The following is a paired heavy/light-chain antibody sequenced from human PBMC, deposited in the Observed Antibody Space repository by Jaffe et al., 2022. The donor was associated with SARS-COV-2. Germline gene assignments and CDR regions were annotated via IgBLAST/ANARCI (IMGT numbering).Heavy chain of an antibody. V-gene: IGHV3-73*02. J-gene: IGHJ4*02. CDR3: CRQLPGSGSLFN. CDR1: GFTFSDSP. Sequence: EVQLVESGGGLVQPGGSLKLSCAASGFTFSDSPIHWVRQAPGQGLEWVGRRKKENYNYVTAYVASVKGRFTISSDDSRDMVYLQMNSLKIEDTAVYYCCRQLPGSGSLFNWGQGTLVIVSS. CDR2: RKKENYNYVT. D-gene: IGHD3-10*01.
Light chain of an antibody. V-gene: IGLV2-14*03. CDR1: SSDVGGYNY. J-gene: IGLJ3*02. CDR3: SSFTSSGLWV. CDR2: DVG. Sequence: QSALTQPASVSGSPGQSTTISCSGTSSDVGGYNYVSWYQQHPGKVPKVIIYDVGSLPSGVSNRFSGSKSGNTASLTISRLRPEDEADYYCSSFTSSGLWVFGGGTKLTVL.